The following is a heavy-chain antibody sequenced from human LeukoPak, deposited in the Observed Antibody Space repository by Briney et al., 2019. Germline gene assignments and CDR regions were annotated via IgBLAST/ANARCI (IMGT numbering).Heavy chain of an antibody. CDR1: GFTFSSYW. V-gene: IGHV3-7*01. Sequence: PGGSLRLSCVASGFTFSSYWMTWVRQAPGKGLEWVANIKTDGSQIYYLDSVKGRFTISRDNAKNSLFLQMNSLRAEDTAVYYCARDGVGRVPEMSAPDYWGQGTLVTVSS. D-gene: IGHD3-16*01. CDR2: IKTDGSQI. J-gene: IGHJ4*02. CDR3: ARDGVGRVPEMSAPDY.